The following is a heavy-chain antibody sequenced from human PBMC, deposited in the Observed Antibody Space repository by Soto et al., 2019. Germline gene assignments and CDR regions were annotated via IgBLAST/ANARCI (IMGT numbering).Heavy chain of an antibody. CDR1: GGPISSGEYY. CDR3: VTTSLTQFDASKDDYGMGV. J-gene: IGHJ6*02. CDR2: ISYSGST. V-gene: IGHV4-30-4*01. Sequence: SETLSLTCTVPGGPISSGEYYLTWIRQPPGKGKEWIGYISYSGSTHYSPSLKSRVSITVNTSKNQFSLNLASVSAEDTPVYYCVTTSLTQFDASKDDYGMGVWGLGATITVSS. D-gene: IGHD3-9*01.